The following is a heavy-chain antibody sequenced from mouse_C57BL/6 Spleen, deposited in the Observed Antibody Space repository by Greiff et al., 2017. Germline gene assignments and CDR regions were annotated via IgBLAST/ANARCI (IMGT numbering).Heavy chain of an antibody. CDR1: GYTFTSYW. J-gene: IGHJ4*01. D-gene: IGHD2-3*01. CDR2: IDPSDSYT. CDR3: ARADGYYLYAMDY. Sequence: QVQLQQPGAELVMPGASVKLSCKASGYTFTSYWMHWVKQRPGQGLEWIGEIDPSDSYTNYNQKFKGKSTLTVDKSSSTAYMQLSSLTSEDSAVYYCARADGYYLYAMDYWGQGTSVTVSS. V-gene: IGHV1-69*01.